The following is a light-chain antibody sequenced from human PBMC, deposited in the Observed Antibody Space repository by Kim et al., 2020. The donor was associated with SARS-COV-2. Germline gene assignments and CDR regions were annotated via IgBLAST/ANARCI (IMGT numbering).Light chain of an antibody. CDR3: QQYGGSLYT. V-gene: IGKV3-20*01. CDR2: EAS. Sequence: EIVLTQSPATLSLSPGERATLSCRASQSVSSSFLACDQQKPRQAPTLLIYEASTRATGIPDRFSGSGSWTDFTHTISRLEPEGFAVYCCQQYGGSLYTSGQGTKVEI. J-gene: IGKJ2*01. CDR1: QSVSSSF.